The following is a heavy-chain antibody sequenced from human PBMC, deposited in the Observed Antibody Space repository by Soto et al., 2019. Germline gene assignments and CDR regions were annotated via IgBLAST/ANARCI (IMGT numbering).Heavy chain of an antibody. D-gene: IGHD6-19*01. Sequence: SVKVSCKASGGTFGIYAITWVRQAPGQRLEWMGGIIPFSGIANYTQKFQGRVTITADDSTSTAYMELRSLRSDDTALYNCACGYSRGWSGGRYYYYGMDVWGQGTTVTVSS. CDR2: IIPFSGIA. J-gene: IGHJ6*02. CDR3: ACGYSRGWSGGRYYYYGMDV. CDR1: GGTFGIYA. V-gene: IGHV1-69*13.